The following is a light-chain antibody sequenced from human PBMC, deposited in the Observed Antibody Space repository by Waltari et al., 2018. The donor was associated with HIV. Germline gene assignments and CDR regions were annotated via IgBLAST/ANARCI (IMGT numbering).Light chain of an antibody. Sequence: QSVLTQPPSASGTPGQRVSISCSGSSSNIGSHTVNWYQQLPGTAPKLLIYTDNQRPSGVPDRFSGSKSDTSASLAISGLQSEDEADYYCSTWDDGLDGPVFGGGTKLTVL. J-gene: IGLJ3*02. CDR2: TDN. CDR1: SSNIGSHT. CDR3: STWDDGLDGPV. V-gene: IGLV1-44*01.